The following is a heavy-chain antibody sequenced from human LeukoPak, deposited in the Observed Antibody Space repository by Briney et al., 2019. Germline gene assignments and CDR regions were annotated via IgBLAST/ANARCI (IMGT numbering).Heavy chain of an antibody. J-gene: IGHJ4*02. Sequence: SETLSLTCTVSGGSISRSGYYWAWIRQPPGKGLEWIGFIHYSGSTKYNPSLESRVTMSVDTSKNQFSLRLSSVTAADTAVYYCGKHDRGNTYGFLYWGQGILVTVSS. CDR1: GGSISRSGYY. D-gene: IGHD5-18*01. CDR3: GKHDRGNTYGFLY. V-gene: IGHV4-61*05. CDR2: IHYSGST.